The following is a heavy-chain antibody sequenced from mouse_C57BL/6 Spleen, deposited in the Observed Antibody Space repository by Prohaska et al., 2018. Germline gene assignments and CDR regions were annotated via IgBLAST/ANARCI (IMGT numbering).Heavy chain of an antibody. Sequence: EVQLLETGGGLVQPGGSRGLSCEGSGFTFSGFWMSWVRQTPGKTLEWIGDINSDGSAINYAPSIKDRFTIFRDNDKSTLYLQMSNVRSEETATYYCMRYGSRYWYFDVWGTGMTVTVS. CDR3: MRYGSRYWYFDV. D-gene: IGHD1-1*01. V-gene: IGHV11-2*01. CDR2: INSDGSAI. CDR1: GFTFSGFW. J-gene: IGHJ1*03.